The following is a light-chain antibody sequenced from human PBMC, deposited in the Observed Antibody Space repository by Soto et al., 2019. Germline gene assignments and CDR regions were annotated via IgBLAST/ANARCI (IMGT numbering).Light chain of an antibody. CDR2: DAS. J-gene: IGKJ5*01. V-gene: IGKV1-5*01. Sequence: DLKITQSPSTLSASVEDRVTITCRASQSISSWLAWYQQKPGKAPKLLIYDASSLESGVPSRFSGSGSGTEFTLTISSLQPDDFATYYCQHYKTYAVTFGQGTLLEIK. CDR3: QHYKTYAVT. CDR1: QSISSW.